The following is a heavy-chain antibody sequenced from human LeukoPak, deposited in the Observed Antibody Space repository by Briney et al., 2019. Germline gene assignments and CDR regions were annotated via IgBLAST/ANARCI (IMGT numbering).Heavy chain of an antibody. CDR3: ARYRYYASGSFFDY. CDR2: IHQDGNEK. V-gene: IGHV3-7*01. D-gene: IGHD3-10*01. CDR1: GFTFSSYA. J-gene: IGHJ4*02. Sequence: GGSLRLSCAASGFTFSSYAMSWVRQAPGKGLEWVANIHQDGNEKYSVDSVKGRFTISRDNAQNSLFLHMYRLRAEDTAVYYCARYRYYASGSFFDYWGQGTLVTVSS.